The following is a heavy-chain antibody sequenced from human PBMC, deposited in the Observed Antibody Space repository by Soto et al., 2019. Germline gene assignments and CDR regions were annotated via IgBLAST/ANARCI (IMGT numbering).Heavy chain of an antibody. CDR2: IYYSGST. V-gene: IGHV4-59*08. J-gene: IGHJ4*02. D-gene: IGHD4-17*01. Sequence: SETLSLTCTVSGGSISSYYWSWIRQPPGKGLEWIGYIYYSGSTNYNPSLKSRVTISVDTSKNQFSLKLSSVTAADTAVYYCARQPTTVTTGYWGQGTLVTVSS. CDR3: ARQPTTVTTGY. CDR1: GGSISSYY.